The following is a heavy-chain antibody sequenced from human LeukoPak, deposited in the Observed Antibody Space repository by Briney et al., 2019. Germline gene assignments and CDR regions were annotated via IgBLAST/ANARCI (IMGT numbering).Heavy chain of an antibody. V-gene: IGHV4-31*03. D-gene: IGHD6-6*01. CDR2: IYYSGST. CDR1: GGSISSGGYY. CDR3: ARGTAARPGWFDP. J-gene: IGHJ5*02. Sequence: PSETLSLTCTVSGGSISSGGYYWSWIRQHPGKGLEWIGYIYYSGSTYYNPSLKSRVTISVDTSKNQFSLKLSSVTAADTAVYYCARGTAARPGWFDPWGQGTLVTVSS.